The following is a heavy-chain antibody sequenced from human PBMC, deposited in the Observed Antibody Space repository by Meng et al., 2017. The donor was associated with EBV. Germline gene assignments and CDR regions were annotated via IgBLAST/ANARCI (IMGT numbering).Heavy chain of an antibody. V-gene: IGHV1-69*01. CDR1: GGPFRYYA. Sequence: VPLVQSPAEVKKPGSSVKVSCKTSGGPFRYYAISWVRQAPGQGLEWLGGFLPRLGAPNYAQKFHGRVKITADESTSTHYMDLSSLRSEDTAIYYCASESGRGYTPDYWGQGTLVTVSS. CDR2: FLPRLGAP. J-gene: IGHJ4*02. D-gene: IGHD3-10*01. CDR3: ASESGRGYTPDY.